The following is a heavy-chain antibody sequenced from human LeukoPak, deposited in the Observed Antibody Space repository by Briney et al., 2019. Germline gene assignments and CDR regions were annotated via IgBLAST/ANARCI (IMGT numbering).Heavy chain of an antibody. J-gene: IGHJ4*02. CDR1: GFTFSSYS. V-gene: IGHV3-48*01. CDR2: ISNSSSTI. CDR3: ARDRYYYDSSGYLVMFDY. Sequence: PGGSLRLSCAASGFTFSSYSMNWVRQAPGKGLEWVSYISNSSSTIYYADSVKGRFTISRDNAKNSLYLQMNSLRAEDTAVYYCARDRYYYDSSGYLVMFDYWGQGTLVTVSS. D-gene: IGHD3-22*01.